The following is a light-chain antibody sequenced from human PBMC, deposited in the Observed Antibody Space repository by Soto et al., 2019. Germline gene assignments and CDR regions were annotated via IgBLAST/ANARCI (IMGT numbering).Light chain of an antibody. V-gene: IGKV3-15*01. CDR1: QSVSSN. CDR2: GAS. J-gene: IGKJ2*01. Sequence: EIVMTQSPATLSVSPGERATLSCRPSQSVSSNLAWYQQKPGQAPRLLIYGASTRATGIPARFSGSGSGTEFTLTISSLQSEDFALYYCQQYNNWPPYTFGQGTKLEIK. CDR3: QQYNNWPPYT.